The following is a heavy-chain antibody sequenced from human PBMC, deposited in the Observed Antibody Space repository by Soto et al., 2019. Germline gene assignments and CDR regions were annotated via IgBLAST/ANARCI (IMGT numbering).Heavy chain of an antibody. CDR3: ARKGAIVVVPAAIKGYYYYGMDV. D-gene: IGHD2-2*02. J-gene: IGHJ6*02. CDR1: GGSFSGYY. CDR2: INHSGST. V-gene: IGHV4-34*01. Sequence: SETLSLTCAVYGGSFSGYYWSWIRQPPGKGLEWIGEINHSGSTNYNPSLKSRVTISVDTSKNQFSLKLSSVTAADTAVYYCARKGAIVVVPAAIKGYYYYGMDVWGQGTTVTVSS.